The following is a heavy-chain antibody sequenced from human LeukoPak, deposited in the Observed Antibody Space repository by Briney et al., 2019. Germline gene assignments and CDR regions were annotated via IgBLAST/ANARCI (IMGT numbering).Heavy chain of an antibody. CDR2: IIPIFGTA. CDR3: ARALYGDYDFDY. CDR1: AGTFSSYA. D-gene: IGHD4-17*01. V-gene: IGHV1-69*05. Sequence: VASVKVSCKASAGTFSSYAISWVRQAPGQGLEWMGRIIPIFGTANYAQKFQGRVTITTDESTSTAYMELSSLRSEDTAVYYCARALYGDYDFDYWAQGTLVTVSS. J-gene: IGHJ4*02.